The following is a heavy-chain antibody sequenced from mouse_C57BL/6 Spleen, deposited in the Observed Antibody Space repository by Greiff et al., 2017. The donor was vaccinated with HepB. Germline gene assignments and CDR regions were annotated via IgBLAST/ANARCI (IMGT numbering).Heavy chain of an antibody. Sequence: EVQLQQSGAELVRPGASVKLSCTASGFNIKDDYMHWVKQRPEQGLEWIGWIDPENGDTEYASKFQGKATITADTSSNTAYLQLSSLTSEDTAVYYCTTLYDYDFAYWGQGTLVTVSA. V-gene: IGHV14-4*01. CDR2: IDPENGDT. J-gene: IGHJ3*01. CDR3: TTLYDYDFAY. CDR1: GFNIKDDY. D-gene: IGHD2-4*01.